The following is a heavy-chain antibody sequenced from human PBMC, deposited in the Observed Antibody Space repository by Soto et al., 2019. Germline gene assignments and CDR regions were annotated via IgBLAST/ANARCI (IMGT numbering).Heavy chain of an antibody. V-gene: IGHV4-59*01. CDR2: ISNTGNT. J-gene: IGHJ4*02. Sequence: VQLQESGPRLVRPSETLSLSCTVSGGSISGYYWNWIRQPPGRGMEWIGYISNTGNTNYNPSLKSRVSISVDTSKNRVSLNLRAVTAADTALYYGARDSPGGSSKRGFEDWGQGTLVTVSS. CDR3: ARDSPGGSSKRGFED. D-gene: IGHD2-2*01. CDR1: GGSISGYY.